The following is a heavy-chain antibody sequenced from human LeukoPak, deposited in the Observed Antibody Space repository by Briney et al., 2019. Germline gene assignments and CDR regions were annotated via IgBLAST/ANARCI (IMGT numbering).Heavy chain of an antibody. Sequence: PGGSLRLSCAASGFTFSSFGMSWVRQAPGKGLEWVSTISGSGSIIDYADSVKGRFTFSRDNSRNMVYLQMNSLRAEDTAVYYCAKDLPDYGDYIEGYWGQGTLVTVSS. CDR1: GFTFSSFG. D-gene: IGHD4-17*01. CDR3: AKDLPDYGDYIEGY. V-gene: IGHV3-23*01. J-gene: IGHJ4*02. CDR2: ISGSGSII.